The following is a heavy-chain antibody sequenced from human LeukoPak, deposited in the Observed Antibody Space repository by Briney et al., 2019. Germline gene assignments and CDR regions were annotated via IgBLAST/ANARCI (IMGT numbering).Heavy chain of an antibody. J-gene: IGHJ4*02. CDR3: ARADCSSSSCYELDY. V-gene: IGHV3-21*01. CDR1: GFTFNNYS. CDR2: ISSSSSYI. Sequence: GGSLRLFCAASGFTFNNYSMNWVPQDPGKGLERVSSISSSSSYIYYADSVKGRFTISRDNAKNSLYLQMNSLRAEDTAVYYCARADCSSSSCYELDYWGQGTLVTVSS. D-gene: IGHD2-2*01.